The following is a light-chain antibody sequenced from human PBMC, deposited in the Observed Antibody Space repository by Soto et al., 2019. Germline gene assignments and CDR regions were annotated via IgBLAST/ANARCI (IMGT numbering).Light chain of an antibody. CDR3: QHYDRPPWT. Sequence: EIVLTQSPGTLSLSPGERATLSCRASQSLSGTYLAWYQQRPGQAPRLLIYGASSRATDIPDRFSGGGSGTDFTLTISRLEPEDFAVYYCQHYDRPPWTFGQGTKVEVK. CDR1: QSLSGTY. CDR2: GAS. V-gene: IGKV3-20*01. J-gene: IGKJ1*01.